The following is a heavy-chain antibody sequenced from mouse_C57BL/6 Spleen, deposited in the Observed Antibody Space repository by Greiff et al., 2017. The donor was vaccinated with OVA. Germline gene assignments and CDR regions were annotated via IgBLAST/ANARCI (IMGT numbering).Heavy chain of an antibody. CDR2: INPSTGGT. CDR3: ARRGYSKFYFDY. Sequence: EVQLQQSGPELVKPGASVKISCKASGYSFTGYYMNWVKQSPEKSLEWIGEINPSTGGTTYNQKFKAKATLTVDKSSSTAYMQLKSLTSEDSAVYYCARRGYSKFYFDYWGQGTTLTVSS. J-gene: IGHJ2*01. CDR1: GYSFTGYY. V-gene: IGHV1-42*01. D-gene: IGHD2-5*01.